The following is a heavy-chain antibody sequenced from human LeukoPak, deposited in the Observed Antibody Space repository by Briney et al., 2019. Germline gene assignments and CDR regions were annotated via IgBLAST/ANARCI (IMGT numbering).Heavy chain of an antibody. V-gene: IGHV3-30*18. D-gene: IGHD1-26*01. CDR2: ISYDGSNK. J-gene: IGHJ3*02. CDR3: AKPLGATTDHDAFDI. CDR1: GFTFSSYG. Sequence: PGRSLRLSCSASGFTFSSYGMHWVRQAPGKGLEWVAVISYDGSNKYYADSVKGRFTISRDNSKNTLYLQMNSLRAEDTAVYYCAKPLGATTDHDAFDIWGQGTMVTVSS.